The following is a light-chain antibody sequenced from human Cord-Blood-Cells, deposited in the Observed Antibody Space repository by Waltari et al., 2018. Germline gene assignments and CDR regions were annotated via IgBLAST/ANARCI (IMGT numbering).Light chain of an antibody. CDR2: AAS. V-gene: IGKV1-39*01. Sequence: DRVTITCRASQSISSYLNWYQQKPGKAPKLLIYAASSLQSGVPSRFSGSGSGTYFTLTISSLQPEDFATYYCQQSYSTPSTFGQGTKVEIK. CDR1: QSISSY. CDR3: QQSYSTPST. J-gene: IGKJ1*01.